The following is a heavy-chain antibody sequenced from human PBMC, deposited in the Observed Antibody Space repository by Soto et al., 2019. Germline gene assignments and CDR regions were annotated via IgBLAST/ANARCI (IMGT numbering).Heavy chain of an antibody. CDR2: ISGSGGST. Sequence: EVQLLESGGGLVQPGGSLRLSCAASGFTFSSYAMSWVRQAPGKGLEWVSVISGSGGSTYYADSVKGRFTISRDNSKNTLYLQMNSLRAEDTAVDYCAKDPHGDYLLNWFDPWGQGTLVTVSS. J-gene: IGHJ5*02. CDR1: GFTFSSYA. D-gene: IGHD4-17*01. V-gene: IGHV3-23*01. CDR3: AKDPHGDYLLNWFDP.